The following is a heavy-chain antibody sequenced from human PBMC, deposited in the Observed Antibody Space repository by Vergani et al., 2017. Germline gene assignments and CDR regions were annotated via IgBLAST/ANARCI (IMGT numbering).Heavy chain of an antibody. V-gene: IGHV3-33*01. J-gene: IGHJ4*02. CDR1: GFTFSSYG. Sequence: QVQLVESGGGVVQPGRSLRLSCAASGFTFSSYGMHWVRQAPGKGLEWVAVIWYDGSNKYYADSVKGRFTISRDNSKNTLYLQMNSLRAEDTAVYYCARDAQRGPKPGRALPNYWGQGTLVTVSS. D-gene: IGHD1-1*01. CDR3: ARDAQRGPKPGRALPNY. CDR2: IWYDGSNK.